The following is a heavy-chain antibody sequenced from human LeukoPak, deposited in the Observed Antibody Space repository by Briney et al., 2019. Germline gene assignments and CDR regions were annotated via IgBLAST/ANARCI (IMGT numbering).Heavy chain of an antibody. J-gene: IGHJ3*02. CDR2: IYYSGST. D-gene: IGHD4-17*01. CDR1: GGSVSSGSYF. Sequence: PSETLLLTCTVPGGSVSSGSYFWSWIRQPPGKGQEWIGYIYYSGSTNYNPSLKSRVTISVDTSKNQFSLKLSSVTAADTAVYYCAREPHDYGAVPGIWGQGTMVTVSS. V-gene: IGHV4-61*01. CDR3: AREPHDYGAVPGI.